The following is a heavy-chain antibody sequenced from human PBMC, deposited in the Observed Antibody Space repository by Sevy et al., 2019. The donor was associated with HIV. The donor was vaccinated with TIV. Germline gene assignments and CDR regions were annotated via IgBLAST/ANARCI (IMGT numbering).Heavy chain of an antibody. D-gene: IGHD3-10*01. CDR3: ARAAPPFYGSGSYYFDY. CDR1: GYTFTSYA. CDR2: INTNTGNP. J-gene: IGHJ4*02. V-gene: IGHV7-4-1*02. Sequence: ASVKVSCKASGYTFTSYAMNWVRQAPGQGLEWMGWINTNTGNPTDAQGFTGRFVFSLDTSVSTAYLQISSLKAEDTAVYYCARAAPPFYGSGSYYFDYWGQGTLVTVSS.